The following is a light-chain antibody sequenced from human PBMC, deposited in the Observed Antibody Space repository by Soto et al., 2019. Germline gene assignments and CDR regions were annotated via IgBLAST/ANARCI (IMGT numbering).Light chain of an antibody. CDR1: QSISSSY. V-gene: IGKV3-20*01. CDR3: QQYGSSLLYT. CDR2: DAS. J-gene: IGKJ2*01. Sequence: DIVLTQSPGTLSLSPGERATLSCRASQSISSSYLAWYQQKPGQAPRLLIYDASSRATGIPDRFSGSWSGTDFTLTISRLEPEDFAVYYCQQYGSSLLYTFGQGTKLEIK.